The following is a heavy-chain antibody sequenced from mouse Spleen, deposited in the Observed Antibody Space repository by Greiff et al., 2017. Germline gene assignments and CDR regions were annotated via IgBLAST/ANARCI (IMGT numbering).Heavy chain of an antibody. CDR1: GYTFTDYE. CDR2: IDPETGGT. V-gene: IGHV1-15*01. J-gene: IGHJ3*01. CDR3: TRGGGNSFAY. Sequence: QVQLQQSGAELVRPGASVTLSCKASGYTFTDYEMHWVKQTPVHGLEWIGAIDPETGGTAYNQKFKGKAILTADKSSSTAYMELRSLTSEDSAVYYCTRGGGNSFAYWGQGTLVTVSA. D-gene: IGHD2-1*01.